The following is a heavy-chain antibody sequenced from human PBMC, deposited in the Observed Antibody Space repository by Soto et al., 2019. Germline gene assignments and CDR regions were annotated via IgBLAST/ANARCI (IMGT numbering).Heavy chain of an antibody. CDR3: AKDRHCYGSGSCPPYGMDV. CDR1: GFTFSSYA. Sequence: GGSLRLSCAASGFTFSSYAMSWVRQAPGKGLEWVSAISGSGGSTYYADSVKGRFTISRDNSKNTLYLEMNSLRAEDTAVYYCAKDRHCYGSGSCPPYGMDVWGQGTTVTISS. V-gene: IGHV3-23*01. CDR2: ISGSGGST. J-gene: IGHJ6*02. D-gene: IGHD3-10*01.